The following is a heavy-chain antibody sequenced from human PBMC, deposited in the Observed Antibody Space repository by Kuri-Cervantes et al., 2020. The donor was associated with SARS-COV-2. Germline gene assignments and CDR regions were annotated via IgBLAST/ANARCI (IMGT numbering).Heavy chain of an antibody. D-gene: IGHD2-15*01. CDR1: GFTFTHYA. V-gene: IGHV3-23*01. CDR3: ARSFRYCSGGSCYDYYYGMDV. J-gene: IGHJ6*02. CDR2: ISDTGGTT. Sequence: ETLSLTGAASGFTFTHYAMSWVRKAPGRGPEWVSCISDTGGTTTYADSVKGRFTISRDNSKNTLYLQMNSLRAEDTAVYYCARSFRYCSGGSCYDYYYGMDVWGQGTTVTVSS.